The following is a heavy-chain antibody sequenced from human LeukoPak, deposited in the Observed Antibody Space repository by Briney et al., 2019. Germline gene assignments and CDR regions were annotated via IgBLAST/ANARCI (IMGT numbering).Heavy chain of an antibody. CDR3: ARVYFGASMIWGVYDI. CDR2: IFYTGTT. V-gene: IGHV4-39*01. Sequence: SETLSLTCTVSGGSMSSDYHYWGWIRQPPGKGLEWIGAIFYTGTTYYNPSLKSRVSISVDTSKKQFSLNLISVAAADTAVYYCARVYFGASMIWGVYDIWGRGTMITVSS. D-gene: IGHD3-3*01. J-gene: IGHJ3*02. CDR1: GGSMSSDYHY.